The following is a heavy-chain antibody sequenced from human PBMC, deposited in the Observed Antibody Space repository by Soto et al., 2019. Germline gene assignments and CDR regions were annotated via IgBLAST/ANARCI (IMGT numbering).Heavy chain of an antibody. D-gene: IGHD3-9*01. CDR1: GGSFSGYY. CDR3: AREPAYYDILTGYSTYWFDP. CDR2: INHSGST. Sequence: QVQLQQWGAGLLKPSETLSLTCAVYGGSFSGYYWSWIRQPPGKGLEWIGEINHSGSTNYNPSLKSRVTISVDTSKNQFSLKLSSVTAAETAVYYCAREPAYYDILTGYSTYWFDPWGQGTLVTVSS. V-gene: IGHV4-34*01. J-gene: IGHJ5*02.